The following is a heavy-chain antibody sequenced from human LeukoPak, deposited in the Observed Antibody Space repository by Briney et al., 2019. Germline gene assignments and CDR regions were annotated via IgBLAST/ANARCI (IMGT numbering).Heavy chain of an antibody. Sequence: GPSVRVSCKASGYTFTGYYMHWVRQAPGQGLEWMGWINPISGGTNDAPKFQGRVTMTRDTSISTAYMELSRLRSDDTAVYYCARGASGVYTVTTSWFDPWGQGTLVTVSS. J-gene: IGHJ5*02. CDR3: ARGASGVYTVTTSWFDP. V-gene: IGHV1-2*02. D-gene: IGHD4-17*01. CDR1: GYTFTGYY. CDR2: INPISGGT.